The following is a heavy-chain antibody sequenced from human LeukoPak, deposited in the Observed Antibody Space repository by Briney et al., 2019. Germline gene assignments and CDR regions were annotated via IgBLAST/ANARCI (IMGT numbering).Heavy chain of an antibody. Sequence: GSLRLSCAASGFTFTTYGMHWIRQPPGKGLEWIGYIYYSGSTYYNPSLKSRVTISVDTSKNQFSLKLSSVTAADTAVYYCARAPPYYYDSSGYYSRFYYYGMDVWGQGTTVTVSS. CDR1: GFTFTTYG. J-gene: IGHJ6*02. V-gene: IGHV4-59*01. CDR2: IYYSGST. CDR3: ARAPPYYYDSSGYYSRFYYYGMDV. D-gene: IGHD3-22*01.